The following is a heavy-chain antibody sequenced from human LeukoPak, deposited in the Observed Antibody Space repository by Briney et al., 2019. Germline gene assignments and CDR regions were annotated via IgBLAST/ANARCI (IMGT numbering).Heavy chain of an antibody. CDR1: GFTFSSYG. CDR2: ISGSGVGT. V-gene: IGHV3-23*01. D-gene: IGHD2-15*01. CDR3: AKGVGYCSGGSCQQFDY. J-gene: IGHJ4*02. Sequence: GGSLRLSCAASGFTFSSYGMSWVRQAPGKGLEWVSAISGSGVGTYYADSVKGRFTISRDNSKNTLYLQMNTLRAEDTAVYYCAKGVGYCSGGSCQQFDYWGQGTLVTVSS.